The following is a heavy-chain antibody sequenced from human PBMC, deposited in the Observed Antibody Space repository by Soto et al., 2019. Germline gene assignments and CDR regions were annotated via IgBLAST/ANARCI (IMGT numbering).Heavy chain of an antibody. V-gene: IGHV3-23*01. D-gene: IGHD6-13*01. CDR1: GFTFSSYA. CDR3: AKERWAAAGTPTLDS. J-gene: IGHJ5*01. Sequence: EVQLLESGGGLVQPGGSLRLSCAASGFTFSSYAMSWVRQAPGKGLEWVSAISGGTSSTYYADSVKGRFTISRDNSKNTLYLQMNSLRAEATAVYYCAKERWAAAGTPTLDSLCHGTLVTVSS. CDR2: ISGGTSST.